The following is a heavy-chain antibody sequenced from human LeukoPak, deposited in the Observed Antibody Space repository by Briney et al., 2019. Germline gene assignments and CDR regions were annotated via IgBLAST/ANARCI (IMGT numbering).Heavy chain of an antibody. D-gene: IGHD5-24*01. Sequence: SETLSLTCTVSGGSISIYYWSWIRQPPGMGLEWIGYISYSGTADYNPSLKSRVTISVDMSKNQFSLKLSSMTAADTAVYYCARGRRDGYNLRNFDYWGQGTLVTVSS. CDR1: GGSISIYY. V-gene: IGHV4-59*12. CDR3: ARGRRDGYNLRNFDY. J-gene: IGHJ4*02. CDR2: ISYSGTA.